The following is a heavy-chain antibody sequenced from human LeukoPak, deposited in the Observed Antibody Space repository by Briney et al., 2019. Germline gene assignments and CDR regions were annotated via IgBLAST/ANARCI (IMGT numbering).Heavy chain of an antibody. CDR1: GFTFSDYW. J-gene: IGHJ4*02. D-gene: IGHD3-10*01. Sequence: GGSLRLSCAASGFTFSDYWMNWVRQAPGKGLMWVSRMSSDGSSTNYADSVKGRFTISRDNAKNTLYLQMNSLRVEDTAVYYCSRALSNTVRGVGDYWGQGTLVTVSS. CDR2: MSSDGSST. V-gene: IGHV3-74*01. CDR3: SRALSNTVRGVGDY.